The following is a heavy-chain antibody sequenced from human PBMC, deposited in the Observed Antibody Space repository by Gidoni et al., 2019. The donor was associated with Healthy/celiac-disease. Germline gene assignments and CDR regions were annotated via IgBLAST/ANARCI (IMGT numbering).Heavy chain of an antibody. CDR3: ARRESSRGGDWPVYRY. CDR1: GGSISSGGYS. J-gene: IGHJ4*02. D-gene: IGHD2-21*01. CDR2: IYHSGST. Sequence: QLQLQESGSGLVKPSQTLSLTCAVSGGSISSGGYSWSWIRQPPGKGLEWIGYIYHSGSTYYNPSLKSRVTISVDRSKNQFSLKRSSVTAADTAVYYCARRESSRGGDWPVYRYWGQGTLVTVSS. V-gene: IGHV4-30-2*01.